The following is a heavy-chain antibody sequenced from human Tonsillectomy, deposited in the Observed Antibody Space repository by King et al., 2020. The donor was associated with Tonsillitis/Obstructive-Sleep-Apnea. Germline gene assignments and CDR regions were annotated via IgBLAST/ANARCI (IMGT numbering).Heavy chain of an antibody. V-gene: IGHV3-30*04. CDR3: ARCSGPYTSTKGDWFDP. D-gene: IGHD2-2*02. J-gene: IGHJ5*02. Sequence: VQLVESGGGVVQPGRSLRLSCAASGFTFSSYAMHWVRQAPGKGLEWVAVISYDGSNKYYADSVKGRFTISRDNSKNTLYLQMNSLRAEDTAVYYCARCSGPYTSTKGDWFDPWGQGTLVTVSS. CDR2: ISYDGSNK. CDR1: GFTFSSYA.